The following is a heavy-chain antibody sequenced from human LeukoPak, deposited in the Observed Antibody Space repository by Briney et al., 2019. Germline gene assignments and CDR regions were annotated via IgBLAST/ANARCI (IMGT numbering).Heavy chain of an antibody. CDR2: ISYDGSNK. V-gene: IGHV3-30*03. CDR3: ARGGMLRGAQLDY. J-gene: IGHJ4*02. Sequence: GRSLRLSCAASGFTFSSYGMHWVRQAPGKGLEWVAVISYDGSNKYYADSVKGRFTISRDNSKNTLYLQMNSLRAEDTAVYYCARGGMLRGAQLDYWGQGTLVTVSS. D-gene: IGHD3-10*01. CDR1: GFTFSSYG.